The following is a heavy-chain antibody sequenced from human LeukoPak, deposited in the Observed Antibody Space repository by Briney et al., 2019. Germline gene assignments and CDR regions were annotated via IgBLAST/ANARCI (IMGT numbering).Heavy chain of an antibody. Sequence: SXGTFSXYAXXXVRQAPGQGLXXXXGIIPIFGTANYAQKFQGRVTITTDESTSTAYMELSSLRSEDTAVYYCATVAGYYYYYYMDVWGKGTTVTVSS. J-gene: IGHJ6*03. V-gene: IGHV1-69*05. CDR2: IIPIFGTA. CDR1: XGTFSXYA. CDR3: ATVAGYYYYYYMDV. D-gene: IGHD6-19*01.